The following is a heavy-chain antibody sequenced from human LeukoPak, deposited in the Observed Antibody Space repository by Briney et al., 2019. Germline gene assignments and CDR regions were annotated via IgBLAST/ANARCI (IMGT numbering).Heavy chain of an antibody. CDR2: ISGSGGST. D-gene: IGHD6-19*01. Sequence: PGGSLRLSCAASGFTFSSYAMSWVRQAPGKGLEWVSAISGSGGSTYYADSVKGRSTISRDNSKNTLYLQMNSLRAEDTAVYYCAKETSPYSSGPRGAFDIWGQGIMVTVSS. V-gene: IGHV3-23*01. J-gene: IGHJ3*02. CDR3: AKETSPYSSGPRGAFDI. CDR1: GFTFSSYA.